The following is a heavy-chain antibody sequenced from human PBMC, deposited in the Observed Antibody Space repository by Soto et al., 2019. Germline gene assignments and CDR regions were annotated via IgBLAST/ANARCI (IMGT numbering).Heavy chain of an antibody. CDR3: ARDLQGQINQRLVPFDP. CDR1: GGTFSSYA. J-gene: IGHJ5*02. V-gene: IGHV1-69*01. D-gene: IGHD6-13*01. CDR2: IIPIFGTA. Sequence: QVQLVQSGAEVKKPGSSVKVSCKASGGTFSSYAISWVRQAPGQGLEWMGWIIPIFGTANYAQKFQGRVTITADESTSTAYMELSSLRSEDTAVYYCARDLQGQINQRLVPFDPWGQGTLVTVSS.